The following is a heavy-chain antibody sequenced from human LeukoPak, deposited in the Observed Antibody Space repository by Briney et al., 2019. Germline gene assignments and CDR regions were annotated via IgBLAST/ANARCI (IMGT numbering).Heavy chain of an antibody. CDR1: GFTFSSYA. V-gene: IGHV3-23*01. D-gene: IGHD2-2*01. J-gene: IGHJ4*02. CDR2: ISGSGGST. Sequence: GGSLRLSCEASGFTFSSYAMSWVRQAPGKGLEWVSTISGSGGSTYYADSVKGRFTISRDNSKNTLYLQMNSLRAEDTAVYYCAKLGYCSSTSCPGFDYWGQETLVTVSS. CDR3: AKLGYCSSTSCPGFDY.